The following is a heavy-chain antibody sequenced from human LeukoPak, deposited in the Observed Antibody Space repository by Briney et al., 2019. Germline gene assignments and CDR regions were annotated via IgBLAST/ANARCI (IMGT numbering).Heavy chain of an antibody. Sequence: GGSLRLSCAASGFTFSSYSMNWVRQAPGKGLEWVSSISSSSSYIYYADSVKGRFTISRDNAKNSLYLQMNSLRAEDTAVYYCARAGYSSGWPPQKWGQGTLVTVSS. CDR2: ISSSSSYI. J-gene: IGHJ4*02. CDR3: ARAGYSSGWPPQK. CDR1: GFTFSSYS. V-gene: IGHV3-21*01. D-gene: IGHD6-19*01.